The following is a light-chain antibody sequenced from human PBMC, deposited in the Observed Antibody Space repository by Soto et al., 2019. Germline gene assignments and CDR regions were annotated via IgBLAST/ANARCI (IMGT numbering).Light chain of an antibody. J-gene: IGKJ4*01. CDR1: HTVANF. CDR3: QQRSNRPPT. CDR2: DVS. V-gene: IGKV3-11*01. Sequence: DTVLIQSPATLSLSPGERATLSCRASHTVANFLAWYQHKAGQAPRLLIYDVSNRATGIPARFSGSGSGTDFTLTISSLEPEDFAVYYCQQRSNRPPTFGGGTNVEIK.